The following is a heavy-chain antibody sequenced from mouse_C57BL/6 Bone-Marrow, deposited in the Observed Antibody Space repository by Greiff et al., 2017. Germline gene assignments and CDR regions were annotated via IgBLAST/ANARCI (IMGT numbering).Heavy chain of an antibody. Sequence: EVKVVESGGDLVKPGGSLKLSCAASGFTFSSYGMSWVRQTTDKRLEWVATISSGGSYTYYPDSVKGRFTISRDNAKNTLYLQMSSLKSEDTAMYYCARLDYYAMDYWGQGTSVTVSS. J-gene: IGHJ4*01. V-gene: IGHV5-6*01. CDR2: ISSGGSYT. CDR3: ARLDYYAMDY. CDR1: GFTFSSYG.